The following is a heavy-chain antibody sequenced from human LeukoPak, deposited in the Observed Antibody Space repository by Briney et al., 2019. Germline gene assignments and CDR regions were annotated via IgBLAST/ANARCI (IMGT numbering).Heavy chain of an antibody. CDR3: ASSNFEYSSSSGAFDI. D-gene: IGHD6-6*01. J-gene: IGHJ3*02. V-gene: IGHV3-48*04. CDR1: GFTFSSYS. CDR2: ISSSSSTI. Sequence: PGGSLRLSCAASGFTFSSYSMNWVRQAPGKGLEWVSYISSSSSTIYYADSVKGRFTISRDNAKNSLYLQMNSLRAEDTAVYYCASSNFEYSSSSGAFDIWGQGTMVTVSS.